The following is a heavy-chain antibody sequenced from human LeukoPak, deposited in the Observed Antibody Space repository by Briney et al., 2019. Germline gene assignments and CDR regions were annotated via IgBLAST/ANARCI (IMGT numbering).Heavy chain of an antibody. CDR3: AKDLNRNGSGSAPDY. J-gene: IGHJ4*02. CDR1: GFTFSSYS. D-gene: IGHD3-10*01. V-gene: IGHV3-33*06. Sequence: PGGSLRLSCAASGFTFSSYSMNWVRQAPGKGLEWVAVIWYDGSNKYYADSVKGRFTISRDNSKNTLYLQMNSLRAEDTAVYYCAKDLNRNGSGSAPDYWGQGTLVTVSS. CDR2: IWYDGSNK.